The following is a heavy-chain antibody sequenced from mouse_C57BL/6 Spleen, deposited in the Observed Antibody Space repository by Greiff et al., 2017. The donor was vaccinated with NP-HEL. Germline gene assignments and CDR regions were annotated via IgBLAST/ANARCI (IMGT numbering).Heavy chain of an antibody. D-gene: IGHD1-1*01. Sequence: VQLQQPGAELVKPGASVKLSCKASGYTFTSYWMQWVKQRPGQGLEWIGEIDPSDSYTNYNQKFKGKATLTVDTSSSTAYMQLSSLTSEDSAVYYCARALYYYGSSHYAMDYWGQGTSVTVSS. CDR1: GYTFTSYW. V-gene: IGHV1-50*01. J-gene: IGHJ4*01. CDR2: IDPSDSYT. CDR3: ARALYYYGSSHYAMDY.